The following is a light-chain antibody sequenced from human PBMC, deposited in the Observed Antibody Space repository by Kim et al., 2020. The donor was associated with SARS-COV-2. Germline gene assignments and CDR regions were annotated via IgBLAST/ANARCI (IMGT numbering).Light chain of an antibody. CDR1: QSVANL. CDR2: RAS. Sequence: PGERATLACRARQSVANLLAWYQQKPGQAPRLLIYRASSRAEGIPDRFSGSGSGTDFTLTISRLEPEDFAVYYCQQSGSSPLTFGGGTKVDIK. CDR3: QQSGSSPLT. J-gene: IGKJ4*01. V-gene: IGKV3-20*01.